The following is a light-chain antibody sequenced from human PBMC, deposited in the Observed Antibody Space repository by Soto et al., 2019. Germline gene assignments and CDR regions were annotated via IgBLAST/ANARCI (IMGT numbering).Light chain of an antibody. Sequence: EIVLTQSPATLSLSPVERATLSCMASQSVSTYLAWYQQRPCQAPRLLIYDASYRATDIPPRFSGSGSGTDFALTISSLEPEDFAVYYCQQRSSWPPTITFGQGIRLEI. CDR3: QQRSSWPPTIT. J-gene: IGKJ5*01. CDR2: DAS. V-gene: IGKV3-11*01. CDR1: QSVSTY.